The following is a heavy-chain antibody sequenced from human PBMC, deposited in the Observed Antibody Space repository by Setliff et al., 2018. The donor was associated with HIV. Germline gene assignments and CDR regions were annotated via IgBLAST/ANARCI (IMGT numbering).Heavy chain of an antibody. Sequence: EASVKVSCKASGGAFSSYALSWVRQAPGQGLEWMGGIIPIFGGTNYEQKFQGRVTMTEDTSTDTAYMELSSLRSEDTAVYYCATRLEQWLIQFGYLGQGTLVTVSS. CDR3: ATRLEQWLIQFGY. D-gene: IGHD6-19*01. CDR1: GGAFSSYA. V-gene: IGHV1-69*06. CDR2: IIPIFGGT. J-gene: IGHJ4*02.